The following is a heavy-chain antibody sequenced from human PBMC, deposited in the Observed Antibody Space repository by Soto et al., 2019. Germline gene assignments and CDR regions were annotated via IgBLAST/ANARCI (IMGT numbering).Heavy chain of an antibody. D-gene: IGHD2-8*01. V-gene: IGHV4-34*01. CDR3: AREFKAVLMVYGFGFDP. CDR2: INHSGST. J-gene: IGHJ5*02. CDR1: GGSFSGYY. Sequence: SETLSLTCAVYGGSFSGYYWSWIRQPPGKGLEWIGEINHSGSTNYNPSLKSRVTKSVDTSKNQFSLKLSFVTAADTVVYYCAREFKAVLMVYGFGFDPWGQGTLVTVS.